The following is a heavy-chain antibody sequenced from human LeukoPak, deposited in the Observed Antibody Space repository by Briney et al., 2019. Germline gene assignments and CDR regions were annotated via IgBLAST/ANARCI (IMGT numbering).Heavy chain of an antibody. V-gene: IGHV4-59*01. CDR3: ARDAFYGGNQFFDY. Sequence: SETLSLTCTVSGGSISSYYWSWIRQPPGKGLEWIGYIYYSGSTNYNPSLKSRVTISVDTSKNQFSLKLSSVTAADTAVYYCARDAFYGGNQFFDYWGQGTLVTVSS. D-gene: IGHD4-23*01. CDR1: GGSISSYY. CDR2: IYYSGST. J-gene: IGHJ4*02.